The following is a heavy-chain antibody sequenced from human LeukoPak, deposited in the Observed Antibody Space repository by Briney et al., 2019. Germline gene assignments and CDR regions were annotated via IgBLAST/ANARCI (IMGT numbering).Heavy chain of an antibody. CDR2: ISSSGSTI. CDR1: GFPFSDYY. Sequence: GGSLRLSCAASGFPFSDYYMSWIRQAPGKGLEWDSYISSSGSTIYYADSVKGRFTISRDNAKTSLYLQMNSLRAEDTAVYYCARIGFCSGYYHSFLGYFDYWGQGTLVTVSS. J-gene: IGHJ4*02. CDR3: ARIGFCSGYYHSFLGYFDY. V-gene: IGHV3-11*04. D-gene: IGHD3-3*01.